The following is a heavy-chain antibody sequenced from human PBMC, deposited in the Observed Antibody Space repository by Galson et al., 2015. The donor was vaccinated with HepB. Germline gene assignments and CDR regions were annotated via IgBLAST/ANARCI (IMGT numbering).Heavy chain of an antibody. CDR2: IYHSGST. D-gene: IGHD3-10*01. J-gene: IGHJ4*02. V-gene: IGHV4-4*02. CDR3: ARAKEGRGYFDY. CDR1: GDSISSDSW. Sequence: LSLTCAVSGDSISSDSWWSWVRQPPGEGLEWIGEIYHSGSTNYKPSLKSRVTISVDKSKNHFSLKLTFVAAADTAVYYCARAKEGRGYFDYWGQGTLVTVSS.